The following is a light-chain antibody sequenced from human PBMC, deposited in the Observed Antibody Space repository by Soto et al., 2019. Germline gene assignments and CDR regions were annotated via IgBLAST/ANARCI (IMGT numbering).Light chain of an antibody. V-gene: IGKV3-20*01. CDR1: QSVSSSY. CDR3: QQYDSSRT. Sequence: IVLTQSPGTLSLSPGERATLSCRASQSVSSSYLAWYQQKPDQDPRLLIYGASSRATGIPDRFSGSGSGTDFILIISRLEPEESAVYYCQQYDSSRTFGHGTQVEI. CDR2: GAS. J-gene: IGKJ1*01.